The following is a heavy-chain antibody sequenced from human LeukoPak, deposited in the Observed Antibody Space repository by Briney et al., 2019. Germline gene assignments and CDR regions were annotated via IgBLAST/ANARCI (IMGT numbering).Heavy chain of an antibody. CDR3: AKDLDKVVVVVAAKASGFDY. D-gene: IGHD2-15*01. CDR2: ISYDGSNK. V-gene: IGHV3-30*18. J-gene: IGHJ4*02. CDR1: GFTFSSYG. Sequence: GGSLRLSCAASGFTFSSYGMHWVCQAPGKGLEWVAVISYDGSNKYYADSVKGRFTISRDNSKNTLYLQMNSLRAEDTAVYYCAKDLDKVVVVVAAKASGFDYWGQGTLVTVSS.